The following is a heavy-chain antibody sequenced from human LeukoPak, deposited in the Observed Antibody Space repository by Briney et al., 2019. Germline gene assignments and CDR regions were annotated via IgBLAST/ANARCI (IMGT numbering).Heavy chain of an antibody. CDR3: ARDFTPEWFDIH. Sequence: GGFLGLSCVASGLAFSSYSMHWVRQAPGKGLEWVGVISYDGSDEYYTDSVKGRFTISRDNSKNTVYLQMSSLRADDTAVYYCARDFTPEWFDIHWGQGTLVTVS. V-gene: IGHV3-30*04. D-gene: IGHD3-3*01. CDR2: ISYDGSDE. J-gene: IGHJ4*02. CDR1: GLAFSSYS.